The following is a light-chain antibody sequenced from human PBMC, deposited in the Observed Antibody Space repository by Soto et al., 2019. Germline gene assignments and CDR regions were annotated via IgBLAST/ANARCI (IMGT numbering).Light chain of an antibody. V-gene: IGKV3-15*01. CDR3: QQYGSSPTT. Sequence: EIVMTQSPATLSVSPGERATLSCRASQSVTSNLAWFQQKPGQAPSLLIYRASTRATGVPARFSGSGSGAYFTLTISRLEPEDFAVYHCQQYGSSPTTFGQGTKVDIK. CDR1: QSVTSN. J-gene: IGKJ1*01. CDR2: RAS.